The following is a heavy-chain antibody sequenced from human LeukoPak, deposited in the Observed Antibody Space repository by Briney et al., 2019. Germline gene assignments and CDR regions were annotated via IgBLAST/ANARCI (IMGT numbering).Heavy chain of an antibody. CDR1: GFTFSSYA. CDR2: ISYDGSNK. J-gene: IGHJ4*02. CDR3: ARSIVVVIPEFDY. V-gene: IGHV3-30-3*01. Sequence: GGSLRLSCAASGFTFSSYAMHWVRQAPGKGLEWVAVISYDGSNKYYADSVKGRFTISRDNSKDTLYLQMNSLRAEDTAVYYCARSIVVVIPEFDYWGQGTLVTVSS. D-gene: IGHD2-21*01.